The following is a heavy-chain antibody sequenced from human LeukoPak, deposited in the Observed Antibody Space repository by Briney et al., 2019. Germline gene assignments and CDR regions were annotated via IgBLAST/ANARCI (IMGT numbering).Heavy chain of an antibody. CDR1: DDSITIYY. V-gene: IGHV4-59*12. D-gene: IGHD5-12*01. CDR3: ARVLRGYSGYDLFDY. Sequence: PSETLSLTCSVSDDSITIYYWTWIRQPPGKGLEWIGSIYYSGSTYYNPSLKSRVTISVDTSKNQFSLKLSSVTAADTAVYYCARVLRGYSGYDLFDYWGQGTLVTVSS. J-gene: IGHJ4*02. CDR2: IYYSGST.